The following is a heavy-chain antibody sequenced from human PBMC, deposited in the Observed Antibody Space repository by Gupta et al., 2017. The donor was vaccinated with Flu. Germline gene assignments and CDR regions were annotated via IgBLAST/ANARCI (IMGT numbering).Heavy chain of an antibody. J-gene: IGHJ2*01. CDR1: GFTFSSYE. D-gene: IGHD3-10*01. Sequence: EVQLVESGGGLVQPGGSLRLSCAASGFTFSSYEMNWVRQAPGKGLEWVSYISSSGSTIYYADSVKGRFTISRDNAKNSLYLQMNSLRAEDTAVYYCARGDYGSGSYYNHRWYFDLWGRGTLVTVSS. CDR3: ARGDYGSGSYYNHRWYFDL. V-gene: IGHV3-48*03. CDR2: ISSSGSTI.